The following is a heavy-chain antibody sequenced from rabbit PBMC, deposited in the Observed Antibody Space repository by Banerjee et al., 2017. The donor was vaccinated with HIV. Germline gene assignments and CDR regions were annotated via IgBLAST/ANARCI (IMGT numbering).Heavy chain of an antibody. CDR1: GIDFSSYG. CDR3: ARDAGYAGSNL. Sequence: EESGGDLVKPGASLTLTCKASGIDFSSYGISWVRQAPGKGLEWIAYIYPDYGSTDYASWVNGRFTISLDNAQNTVFLQMTSLTAADTATYFCARDAGYAGSNLWGPGTLVTVS. CDR2: IYPDYGST. D-gene: IGHD4-2*01. V-gene: IGHV1S47*01. J-gene: IGHJ4*01.